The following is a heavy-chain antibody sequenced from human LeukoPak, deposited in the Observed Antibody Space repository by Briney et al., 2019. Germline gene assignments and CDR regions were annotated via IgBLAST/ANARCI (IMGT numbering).Heavy chain of an antibody. CDR1: GFSLSTSGIC. CDR3: ATFGTRTQYFDY. D-gene: IGHD3-16*01. Sequence: RLSGPTLVNPTQTLTLTCTFSGFSLSTSGICVSWVRQPPGKALEWLARIDWDDDKYYSTSLETRLTISKDTSKNQVVLTMTNMDPVDTATYYCATFGTRTQYFDYWGQGTLVTVSS. V-gene: IGHV2-70*11. CDR2: IDWDDDK. J-gene: IGHJ4*02.